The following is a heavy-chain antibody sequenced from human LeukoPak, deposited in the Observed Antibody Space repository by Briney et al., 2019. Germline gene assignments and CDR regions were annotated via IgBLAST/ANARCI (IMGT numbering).Heavy chain of an antibody. J-gene: IGHJ5*02. CDR1: GYTFTSYG. Sequence: ASVKVSCKASGYTFTSYGISWVRQAPGQGLEWMGWISAYNGNTNYAQKLQGRVTMTTDTSTSTAYMELRSLRSDDTAVYYCARDSSGSGSYFNWFDPWGQGTLVTVSS. CDR2: ISAYNGNT. V-gene: IGHV1-18*01. D-gene: IGHD3-10*01. CDR3: ARDSSGSGSYFNWFDP.